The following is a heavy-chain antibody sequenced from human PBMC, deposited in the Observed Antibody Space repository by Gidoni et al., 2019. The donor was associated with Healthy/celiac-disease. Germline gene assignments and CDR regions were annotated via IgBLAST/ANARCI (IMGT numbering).Heavy chain of an antibody. Sequence: VRLVEPGGGLVLPGGSLKLSCAASEFTVGTSYMNWVRQAPGKGLEWVSLIYIGGMTYYADSVKGRFTISRDNSKNTLYLQMNSLRAEDTAVYYCARGFYGGLRAFDIWGQ. CDR2: IYIGGMT. CDR1: EFTVGTSY. D-gene: IGHD3-16*01. J-gene: IGHJ3*02. CDR3: ARGFYGGLRAFDI. V-gene: IGHV3-66*01.